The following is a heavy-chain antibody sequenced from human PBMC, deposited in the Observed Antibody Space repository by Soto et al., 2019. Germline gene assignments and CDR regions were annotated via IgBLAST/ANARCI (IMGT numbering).Heavy chain of an antibody. Sequence: SETLSLTCSVSGGSVSNKTYYWSWIRQPPGKRLEWIGYVYYSGTTNYNTSLKSRVTISVDLSKNQFSLRLSSVTTADTALYYCARTTAVPNTLRSRYFFDYWGQGTLVTVSS. V-gene: IGHV4-61*01. D-gene: IGHD4-17*01. CDR1: GGSVSNKTYY. J-gene: IGHJ4*02. CDR2: VYYSGTT. CDR3: ARTTAVPNTLRSRYFFDY.